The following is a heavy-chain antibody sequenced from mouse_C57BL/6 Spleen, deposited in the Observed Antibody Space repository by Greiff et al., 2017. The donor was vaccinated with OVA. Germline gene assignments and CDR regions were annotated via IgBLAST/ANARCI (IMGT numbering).Heavy chain of an antibody. V-gene: IGHV1-54*01. CDR3: ARGSHYFDY. CDR1: GYAFTNYL. CDR2: INPGSGGT. J-gene: IGHJ2*01. D-gene: IGHD1-1*02. Sequence: QVQLQQSGAELVRPGTSVKVSCKASGYAFTNYLIEWVKQRPGQGLEWIGVINPGSGGTNYNEKFKSKATLTVDTSSSTAYMQLSSLTSEDSAVYYCARGSHYFDYWGQGTTLTVSS.